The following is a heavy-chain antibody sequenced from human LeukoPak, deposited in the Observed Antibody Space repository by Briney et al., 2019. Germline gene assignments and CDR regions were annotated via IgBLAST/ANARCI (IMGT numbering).Heavy chain of an antibody. V-gene: IGHV3-74*01. CDR3: ARGDSNNYWYFDL. D-gene: IGHD4-11*01. CDR1: GFTFSSYS. Sequence: PGGSLRLSCAASGFTFSSYSMNWVRQAPGKGLEWASGINSDGSSANYADSVKGRFTISRDNAKNTLYLQMNRLRAEDTAVYYCARGDSNNYWYFDLWGRGTLVTVSS. CDR2: INSDGSSA. J-gene: IGHJ2*01.